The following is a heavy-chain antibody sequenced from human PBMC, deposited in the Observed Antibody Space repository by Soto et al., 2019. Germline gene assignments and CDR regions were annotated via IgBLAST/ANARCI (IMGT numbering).Heavy chain of an antibody. V-gene: IGHV4-30-2*01. CDR2: IYHSGST. CDR1: GGSISSGGYS. CDR3: ARSQTTVTSYDC. D-gene: IGHD4-17*01. J-gene: IGHJ4*02. Sequence: QLQLQESSSGLVKPSQTLSLTCAVSGGSISSGGYSWSWIRQPPGKGLEWIGYIYHSGSTYYNPSLKSRVTISVDRSKNQFSLKLSSVTAADTAVYYCARSQTTVTSYDCWGQGTLVTVSS.